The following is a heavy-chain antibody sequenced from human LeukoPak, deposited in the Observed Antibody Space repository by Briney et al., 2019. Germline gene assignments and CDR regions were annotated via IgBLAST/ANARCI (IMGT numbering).Heavy chain of an antibody. CDR2: IDHTGTT. CDR3: ARGRVSSSTYYSTYYCYFYMDV. J-gene: IGHJ6*03. V-gene: IGHV4-59*01. Sequence: PSETLSLTCSVSGDSISIYYWTWIRQPPGKGLEWIGYIDHTGTTSYNPSLNSRVTISRDTSKNHFSLDLTSVTAADTAVYFCARGRVSSSTYYSTYYCYFYMDVWGKGTTVIVSS. D-gene: IGHD4-11*01. CDR1: GDSISIYY.